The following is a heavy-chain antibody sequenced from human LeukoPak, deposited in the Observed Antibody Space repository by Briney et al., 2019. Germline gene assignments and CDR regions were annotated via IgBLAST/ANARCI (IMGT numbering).Heavy chain of an antibody. Sequence: GGSLRLSCAASGFTFSSYSMNWVRQAPGERLEWVSSISTGSTYIYYADSVQGRFTISRDDAKNSLFLQMNSLRAEDTAVYYCAKSPIFDYWGQGTLVTVSS. CDR2: ISTGSTYI. J-gene: IGHJ4*02. V-gene: IGHV3-21*01. CDR1: GFTFSSYS. CDR3: AKSPIFDY.